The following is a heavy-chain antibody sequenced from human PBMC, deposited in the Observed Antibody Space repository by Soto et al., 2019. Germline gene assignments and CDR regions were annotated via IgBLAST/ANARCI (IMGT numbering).Heavy chain of an antibody. CDR2: IGNIDETI. V-gene: IGHV3-48*03. CDR3: ARGYNFIDY. CDR1: GFTFRNYE. Sequence: LRLSCVASGFTFRNYEMNWVRQAPGKGLEWVSYIGNIDETIYYADSVKGRFTVSRDDAKNSLYLQMNSLRAEDTAVYYCARGYNFIDYWGQGTLLTVS. D-gene: IGHD1-1*01. J-gene: IGHJ4*02.